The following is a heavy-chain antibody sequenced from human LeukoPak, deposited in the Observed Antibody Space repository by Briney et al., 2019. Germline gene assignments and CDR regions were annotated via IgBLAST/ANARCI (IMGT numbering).Heavy chain of an antibody. CDR1: GFTFDDYG. CDR2: INWNGGST. J-gene: IGHJ2*01. D-gene: IGHD2-15*01. V-gene: IGHV3-20*04. CDR3: AREKYCSGGSCYSGWYFDL. Sequence: GGSLRLSCAASGFTFDDYGMSWVRQAPGKGLEWVSGINWNGGSTGYADSVKGRFTISRDNAKNSLYLQMNSLRAEDTAVYYCAREKYCSGGSCYSGWYFDLWGRGTLVTVSS.